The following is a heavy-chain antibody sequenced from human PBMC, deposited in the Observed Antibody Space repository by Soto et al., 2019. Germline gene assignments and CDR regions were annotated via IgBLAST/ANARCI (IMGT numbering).Heavy chain of an antibody. CDR2: ISSSSSTI. Sequence: GGSLRLSCAASGFTFSSYSMNWVRQAPGKGLEWVSYISSSSSTIYYADSVKGRFTISRDNAKNSLYLQMNSLRDEDTAVYYCVKPRSNGDTRSLAFNIWGQGTMVTVSS. J-gene: IGHJ3*02. D-gene: IGHD4-17*01. CDR3: VKPRSNGDTRSLAFNI. V-gene: IGHV3-48*02. CDR1: GFTFSSYS.